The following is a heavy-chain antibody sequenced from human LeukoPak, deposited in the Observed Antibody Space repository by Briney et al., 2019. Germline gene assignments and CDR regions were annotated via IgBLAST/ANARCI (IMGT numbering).Heavy chain of an antibody. D-gene: IGHD1-7*01. J-gene: IGHJ6*02. Sequence: SETLSLTCTVSGGSISFYHWSWIRQSPGKGLEWIGYIYYNGRTNYNPSLKSRITISLDTSKNQFSLRLNSVTAADTALYYCAKEGTSYSYYGMDVWGLGTTVTVSS. CDR3: AKEGTSYSYYGMDV. CDR1: GGSISFYH. V-gene: IGHV4-59*01. CDR2: IYYNGRT.